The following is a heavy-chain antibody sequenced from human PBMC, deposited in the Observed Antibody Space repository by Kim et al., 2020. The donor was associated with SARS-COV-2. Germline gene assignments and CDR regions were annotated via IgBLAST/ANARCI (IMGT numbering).Heavy chain of an antibody. V-gene: IGHV4-4*02. Sequence: SETLSLTCAVSGGSISSSNWWSWVRQPPGKGLEWIGEIYHSGSTNYNPSLKSRVTISVDKSKNKFSLKLSSVTDADTAVYYCQSSGYYSGVYFDYWGQGTLVTVSS. CDR2: IYHSGST. J-gene: IGHJ4*02. D-gene: IGHD3-3*01. CDR1: GGSISSSNW. CDR3: QSSGYYSGVYFDY.